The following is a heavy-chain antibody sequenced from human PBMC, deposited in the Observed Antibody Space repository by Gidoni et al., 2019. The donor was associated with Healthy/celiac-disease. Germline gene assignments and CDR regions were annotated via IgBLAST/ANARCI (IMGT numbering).Heavy chain of an antibody. CDR2: ISAYNGNT. V-gene: IGHV1-18*01. CDR3: ARDLYVSGYSSGLGHAFDI. CDR1: GYTFTSYG. J-gene: IGHJ3*02. D-gene: IGHD6-19*01. Sequence: QVQLVQSGAEVKKPGASVKVSCKASGYTFTSYGISWVRQAPGQGLEWMGWISAYNGNTNYAQKLQGRVTMTTDTSTSTAYMELRSLRSDDTAVYYCARDLYVSGYSSGLGHAFDIWGQGTMVTVSS.